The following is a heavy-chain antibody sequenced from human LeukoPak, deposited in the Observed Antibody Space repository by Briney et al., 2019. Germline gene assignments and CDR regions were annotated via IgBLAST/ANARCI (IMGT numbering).Heavy chain of an antibody. CDR2: IYSGGST. CDR3: AKDGRYSGSYYNAFDI. J-gene: IGHJ3*02. V-gene: IGHV3-23*03. D-gene: IGHD1-26*01. Sequence: GGSLRLSCAASGFILSTYVMSWVRQAPGKGLEWVSVIYSGGSTYYADSVKGRFTISRDNSKNTLYPQMNSLRAEDTAVYYCAKDGRYSGSYYNAFDIWGQGTMVTVSS. CDR1: GFILSTYV.